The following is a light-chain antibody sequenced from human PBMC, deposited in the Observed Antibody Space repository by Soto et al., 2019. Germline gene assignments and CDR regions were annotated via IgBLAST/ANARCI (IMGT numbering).Light chain of an antibody. J-gene: IGLJ1*01. CDR3: CSYAGTSSYV. CDR1: SSDVGSNNL. V-gene: IGLV2-23*01. CDR2: EGF. Sequence: QSALTQPASVSGSPGQSITISCTGTSSDVGSNNLVSWYQQHPGKAPKLMIYEGFKLPSGVSNRFSGSKSGNTASLTISGLQAEDEADYYCCSYAGTSSYVFGPGTKLTVL.